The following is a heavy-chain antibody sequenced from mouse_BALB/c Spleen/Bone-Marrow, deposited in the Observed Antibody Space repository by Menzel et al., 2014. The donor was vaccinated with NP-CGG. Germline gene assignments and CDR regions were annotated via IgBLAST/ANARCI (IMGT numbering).Heavy chain of an antibody. D-gene: IGHD2-13*01. Sequence: DVKLVESGGGLVQPGGSLKLSCATSGFTFSDYYMYWVRQTPEKRLEWVAYISNGGGSTYYPDTVKGRLTISRDNAKSTLYLQMSRLKSEDTAMYYCARQDYSYYYAMDYWGQGTSVTVSS. CDR2: ISNGGGST. CDR1: GFTFSDYY. J-gene: IGHJ4*01. CDR3: ARQDYSYYYAMDY. V-gene: IGHV5-12*02.